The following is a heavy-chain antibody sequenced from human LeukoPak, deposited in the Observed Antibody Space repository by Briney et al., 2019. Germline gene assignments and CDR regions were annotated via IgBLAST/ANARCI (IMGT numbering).Heavy chain of an antibody. V-gene: IGHV4-39*01. CDR2: IYYSGST. CDR1: GGSISSSSYY. J-gene: IGHJ5*02. Sequence: SETLSLTCTVSGGSISSSSYYWGWIRQPPGKGLEWIGSIYYSGSTYYNPSLKSRVTISVDTSENQFSLKLSSVTAADTAVHYCARVIAAAGTRWFDPWGQGTLVTVSS. CDR3: ARVIAAAGTRWFDP. D-gene: IGHD6-13*01.